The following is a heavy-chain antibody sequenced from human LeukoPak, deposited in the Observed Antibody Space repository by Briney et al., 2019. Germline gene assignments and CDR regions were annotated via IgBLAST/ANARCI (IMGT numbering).Heavy chain of an antibody. CDR3: AREGYYDFWSGYKRYYYMDV. D-gene: IGHD3-3*01. CDR2: ISSSSSHI. CDR1: GFTFSSYS. Sequence: KTGGSLRLSCAASGFTFSSYSMNWVRQAPGKGLEWVSSISSSSSHIYYADSVKGRFTISRDNAKNSLYLQMNSLRAEDTAVYYCAREGYYDFWSGYKRYYYMDVWGKGTTVTVSS. V-gene: IGHV3-21*01. J-gene: IGHJ6*03.